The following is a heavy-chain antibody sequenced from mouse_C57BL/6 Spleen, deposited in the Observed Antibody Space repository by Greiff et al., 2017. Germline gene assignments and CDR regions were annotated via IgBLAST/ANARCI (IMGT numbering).Heavy chain of an antibody. CDR1: GYTFTSYW. Sequence: QVQLKQPGAELVKPGASVKVSCKASGYTFTSYWMHWVKQRPGQGLEWIGRIHPSASDTNYNQKFKGKATLTVDKSSSTAYMQLSSLTSEDSAVYYCAIMDEDAYWGQGTLVTVSA. V-gene: IGHV1-74*01. CDR3: AIMDEDAY. J-gene: IGHJ3*01. CDR2: IHPSASDT.